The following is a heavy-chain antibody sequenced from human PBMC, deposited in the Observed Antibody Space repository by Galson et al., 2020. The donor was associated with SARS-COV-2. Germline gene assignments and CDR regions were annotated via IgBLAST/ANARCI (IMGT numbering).Heavy chain of an antibody. J-gene: IGHJ3*02. Sequence: TGGSLRLSCAASGFTFSNYGMHWVRQAPGKGLEGVALIWYDGSSKYYADSVKGRFTISRDNSKNTLFRQMNSLRAEDTAVYYCARDRYGDSPTDIWGQGTMVTVSS. CDR2: IWYDGSSK. CDR1: GFTFSNYG. D-gene: IGHD4-17*01. CDR3: ARDRYGDSPTDI. V-gene: IGHV3-33*01.